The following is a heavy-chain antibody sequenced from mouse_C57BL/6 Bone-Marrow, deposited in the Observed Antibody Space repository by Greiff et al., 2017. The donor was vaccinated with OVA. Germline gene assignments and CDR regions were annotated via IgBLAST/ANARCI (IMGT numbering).Heavy chain of an antibody. V-gene: IGHV5-4*01. CDR2: ISDGGGYT. J-gene: IGHJ1*03. Sequence: EVQGLQSGGGLVKPGGSLKLSCAASGFTFSSDAMSWVRQTPEQGLEWVATISDGGGYTYYPDNVKGRFTISRDNANNNLYLQMNHLKSEDTAMYYCARVDYSYWYFDFWGTGTTVTVSS. D-gene: IGHD2-4*01. CDR1: GFTFSSDA. CDR3: ARVDYSYWYFDF.